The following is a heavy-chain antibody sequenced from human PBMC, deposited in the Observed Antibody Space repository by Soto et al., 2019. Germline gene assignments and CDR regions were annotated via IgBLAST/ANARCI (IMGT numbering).Heavy chain of an antibody. V-gene: IGHV3-11*06. Sequence: QVQLVESGGGLVKPGGSLRLSCAASGFTFSDYYMSWIRQAPGKGLEWVSYISSSSSYTNYADSVKGRFTISRDNAKNSLYLQMNSLSAEDTAVYYCARVLAPDWSKFESGFDPWGQGTLVTVSS. CDR2: ISSSSSYT. CDR3: ARVLAPDWSKFESGFDP. CDR1: GFTFSDYY. D-gene: IGHD3-3*01. J-gene: IGHJ5*02.